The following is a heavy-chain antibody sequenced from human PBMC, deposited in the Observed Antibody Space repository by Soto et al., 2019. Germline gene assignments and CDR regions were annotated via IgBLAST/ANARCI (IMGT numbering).Heavy chain of an antibody. Sequence: RASVKVSCKASGGTFNNYAISWLRQAPGQGLECMGGIIPIFGTTNYAQKFQGRVTITADEATSTAYMELSSLRSEDTAVYYCARDVDTGGMDVWGQGTTVTVSS. CDR2: IIPIFGTT. D-gene: IGHD5-18*01. V-gene: IGHV1-69*13. CDR3: ARDVDTGGMDV. CDR1: GGTFNNYA. J-gene: IGHJ6*02.